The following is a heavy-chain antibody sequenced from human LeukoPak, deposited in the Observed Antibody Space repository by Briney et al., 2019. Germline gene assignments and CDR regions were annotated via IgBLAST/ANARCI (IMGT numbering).Heavy chain of an antibody. Sequence: GGSLRLSCAASGFTFSSYGMHWVRQAPGKGLEWVAFIRYDGSNKYYADSVKGRFTISRDNSKNTLYLQMNSLRAEDTAAYYCAKDLEEAAAGIFDYWGQGTLVTVSS. J-gene: IGHJ4*02. D-gene: IGHD6-13*01. CDR3: AKDLEEAAAGIFDY. CDR1: GFTFSSYG. V-gene: IGHV3-30*02. CDR2: IRYDGSNK.